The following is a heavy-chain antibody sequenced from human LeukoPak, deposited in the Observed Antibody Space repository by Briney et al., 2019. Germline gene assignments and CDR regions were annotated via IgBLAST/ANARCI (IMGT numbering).Heavy chain of an antibody. J-gene: IGHJ4*02. V-gene: IGHV3-23*01. Sequence: GGSLRLSCAASGFTFNRNAISWVRQAPGKGLEWVSTIGGSGDKTFYADSVKGRFTISRGNSKNMVHLQMNSLTGEDTALYYCVRRGDASSGWGDHDFWGQGALVTVSS. CDR3: VRRGDASSGWGDHDF. CDR2: IGGSGDKT. D-gene: IGHD6-19*01. CDR1: GFTFNRNA.